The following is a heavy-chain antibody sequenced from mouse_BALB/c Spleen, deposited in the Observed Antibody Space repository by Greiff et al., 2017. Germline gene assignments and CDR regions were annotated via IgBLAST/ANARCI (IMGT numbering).Heavy chain of an antibody. CDR1: GYKFTDYD. Sequence: VMLLQSGADLVRPGVSVKISCKGSGYKFTDYDMHWVKQSHAKSLEWIGVISTYYGDASYNQKFKGKATMTVDKSTSTAYMELARLTSEDSAIYYCTIRIDYAMDYWGQGTSVTVSS. CDR3: TIRIDYAMDY. V-gene: IGHV1S137*01. D-gene: IGHD2-12*01. J-gene: IGHJ4*01. CDR2: ISTYYGDA.